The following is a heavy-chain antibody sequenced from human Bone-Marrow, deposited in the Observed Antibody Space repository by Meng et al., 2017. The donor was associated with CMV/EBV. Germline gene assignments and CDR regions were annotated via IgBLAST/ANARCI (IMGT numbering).Heavy chain of an antibody. Sequence: SCAASGFTFSSYAMSWVRQAPGKGLEWVSVIYSGGSSTYYADSVKGRFTISRDNSKNTLYLQMNSLRAEDTAVYYCAKTTRYCSSTSCYRGRGYSYGYDYWGQGTLVTVSS. CDR3: AKTTRYCSSTSCYRGRGYSYGYDY. CDR2: IYSGGSST. CDR1: GFTFSSYA. V-gene: IGHV3-23*03. J-gene: IGHJ4*02. D-gene: IGHD2-2*02.